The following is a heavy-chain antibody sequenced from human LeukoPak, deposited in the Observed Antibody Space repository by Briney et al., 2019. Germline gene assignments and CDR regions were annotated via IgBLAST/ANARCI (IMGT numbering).Heavy chain of an antibody. CDR3: AGRRANTCNFCFVY. V-gene: IGHV3-66*02. D-gene: IGHD1-1*01. J-gene: IGHJ4*02. CDR2: IYDRGDT. Sequence: GGSLRLSCAVSGFTVTSNFMSWVRQAPGKGLEWVSVIYDRGDTYYSDSVKGRFTVSRDTSKNTLYLQLNNLGAEDTAVYYCAGRRANTCNFCFVYWGQGTLVTVSS. CDR1: GFTVTSNF.